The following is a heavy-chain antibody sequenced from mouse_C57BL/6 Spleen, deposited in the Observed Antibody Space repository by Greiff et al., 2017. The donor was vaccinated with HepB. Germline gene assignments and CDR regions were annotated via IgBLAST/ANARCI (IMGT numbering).Heavy chain of an antibody. CDR3: AREGEDFDY. CDR2: ISDGGSYT. CDR1: GFTFSSYA. V-gene: IGHV5-4*01. Sequence: EVQLVESGGGLVKPGGSLKLSCAASGFTFSSYAMSWVRQTPEKRLEWVATISDGGSYTYYPDNVKGRFTISRDNAKNNLYLQMSHLKSEDTAMYYCAREGEDFDYWGQGTTLTVSS. J-gene: IGHJ2*01.